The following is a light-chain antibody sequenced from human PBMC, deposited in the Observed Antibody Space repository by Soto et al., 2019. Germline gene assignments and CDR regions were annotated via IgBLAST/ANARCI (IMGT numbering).Light chain of an antibody. CDR1: QSISKY. CDR2: GTS. J-gene: IGKJ4*01. V-gene: IGKV1-39*01. Sequence: DIQMTQSPSSLSASVGDRVTLTCRASQSISKYLNWYQVKSGKGPKLLIYGTSTLQSGVPSRFSGSGSGTHFTLTISYLQPEDFAVYYCQQGYSPLLTFGGGTRVEIK. CDR3: QQGYSPLLT.